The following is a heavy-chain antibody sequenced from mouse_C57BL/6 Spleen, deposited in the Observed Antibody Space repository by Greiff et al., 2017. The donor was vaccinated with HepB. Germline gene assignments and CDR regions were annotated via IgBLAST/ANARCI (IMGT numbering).Heavy chain of an antibody. CDR2: ISSGGSYT. Sequence: EVQLVESGGDLVKPGGSLKLSCAASGFTFSSYGMSWVRQTPDKRLEWVATISSGGSYTYYPDSVKGRFTISRDNAKNTLYLQMSSLKSEDTAMYYCARLDGYYEAWFAYRGQRTLVTVSA. V-gene: IGHV5-6*01. J-gene: IGHJ3*01. CDR1: GFTFSSYG. D-gene: IGHD2-3*01. CDR3: ARLDGYYEAWFAY.